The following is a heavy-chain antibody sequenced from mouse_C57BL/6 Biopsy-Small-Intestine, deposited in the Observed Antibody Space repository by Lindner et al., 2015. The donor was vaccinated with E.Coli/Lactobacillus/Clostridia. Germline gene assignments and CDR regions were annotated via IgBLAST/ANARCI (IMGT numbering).Heavy chain of an antibody. Sequence: VQLQESGAEVVRPGTSVKMSCKASGYTFTNYWIGWAKQRPGHGLEWIGDIYPGGGYINYNEKFKGKATLTVDQSSSTAYMHLNSLTSEDSAVYYCARDGYYRFDYWGQGTTLTVSS. CDR3: ARDGYYRFDY. V-gene: IGHV1-63*01. CDR1: GYTFTNYW. CDR2: IYPGGGYI. J-gene: IGHJ2*01. D-gene: IGHD2-3*01.